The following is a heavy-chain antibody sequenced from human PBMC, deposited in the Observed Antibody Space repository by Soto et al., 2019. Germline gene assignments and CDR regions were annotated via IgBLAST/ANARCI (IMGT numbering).Heavy chain of an antibody. CDR2: ISSRSTGI. J-gene: IGHJ4*02. Sequence: GGSLRLSCAASGFNFSSYSMNWVRQAPGKVLEWVSYISSRSTGIYYADSVKGRLTISRDNAKNSLYLQMNSLGAEDTAVYYCARVKWGSFYFDYWGQGALVTVLL. CDR3: ARVKWGSFYFDY. CDR1: GFNFSSYS. D-gene: IGHD1-26*01. V-gene: IGHV3-48*01.